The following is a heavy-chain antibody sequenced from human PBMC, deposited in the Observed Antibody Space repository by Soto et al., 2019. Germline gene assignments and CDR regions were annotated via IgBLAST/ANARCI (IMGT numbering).Heavy chain of an antibody. V-gene: IGHV3-9*01. Sequence: EVQLVESGGGLVQPGRSLRLSCAASGFTFDDYAMHWVRQPPGKGLEWVPGISWNSGSIGYADSVKGRFTISRDNAKNSLYLQMNSLRAEDTALYYCAKDRGLVLSFYFDYWGQGTLVTVSS. CDR2: ISWNSGSI. CDR1: GFTFDDYA. D-gene: IGHD6-19*01. J-gene: IGHJ4*02. CDR3: AKDRGLVLSFYFDY.